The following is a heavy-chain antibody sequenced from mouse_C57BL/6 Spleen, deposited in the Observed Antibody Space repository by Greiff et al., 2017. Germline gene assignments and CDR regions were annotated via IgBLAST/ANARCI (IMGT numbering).Heavy chain of an antibody. CDR1: GYTFTDYN. CDR3: ARNSRNYAMDY. Sequence: VQLKESGPELVKPGASVKIPCKASGYTFTDYNMAWVKQSHGKSLEWIGDINPNNGGTIYNQKFKGQATLTVDKSSSTAYMELRSLTSEDTAVYYCARNSRNYAMDYWGQGTSVTVSS. J-gene: IGHJ4*01. V-gene: IGHV1-18*01. CDR2: INPNNGGT.